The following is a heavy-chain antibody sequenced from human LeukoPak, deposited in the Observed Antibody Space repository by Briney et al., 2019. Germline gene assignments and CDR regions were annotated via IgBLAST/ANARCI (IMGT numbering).Heavy chain of an antibody. J-gene: IGHJ4*02. Sequence: GGSLRLSCAASGFTFSNEMNWVRQAPGKGLEWVSSISSSSSYIYYADSVKGRFTISRDNAKNSLYLQMNSLRAEDTAVYYCARAHNWKYGTFDYWGQGTLVTVSS. V-gene: IGHV3-21*01. CDR2: ISSSSSYI. D-gene: IGHD1-7*01. CDR3: ARAHNWKYGTFDY. CDR1: GFTFSNE.